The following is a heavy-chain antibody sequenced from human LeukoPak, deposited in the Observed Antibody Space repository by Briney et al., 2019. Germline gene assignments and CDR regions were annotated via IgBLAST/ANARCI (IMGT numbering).Heavy chain of an antibody. CDR2: IKSKTDGGTT. CDR1: GFTFNNAW. D-gene: IGHD5-18*01. Sequence: GGSLRLSCAASGFTFNNAWMNWVRQAPGKGLEWVGRIKSKTDGGTTDYAAPVKGRFTISRDDSKNTLYLQMNSLKTEDTAVYYCTTDWDGYTGGYYYYYYMDVWGKGTTVTVSS. V-gene: IGHV3-15*01. J-gene: IGHJ6*03. CDR3: TTDWDGYTGGYYYYYYMDV.